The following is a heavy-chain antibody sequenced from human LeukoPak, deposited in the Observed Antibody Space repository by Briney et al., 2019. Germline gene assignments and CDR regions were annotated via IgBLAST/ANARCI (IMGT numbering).Heavy chain of an antibody. Sequence: SETLSLTCTVSGGSISSSSYYWGWIRQPPGKGLEWIGYIYYSGSTNYNPSLKSRVTISVDTSKNQFSLKLSSVTAADTAVYYCARVGSSGGDIIDYWGQGTLVTVSS. CDR3: ARVGSSGGDIIDY. CDR1: GGSISSSSYY. J-gene: IGHJ4*02. D-gene: IGHD6-19*01. CDR2: IYYSGST. V-gene: IGHV4-61*05.